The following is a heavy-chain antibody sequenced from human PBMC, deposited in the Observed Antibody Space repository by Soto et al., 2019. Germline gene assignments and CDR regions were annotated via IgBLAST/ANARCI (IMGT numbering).Heavy chain of an antibody. J-gene: IGHJ5*02. CDR1: GGTFSSYA. D-gene: IGHD3-22*01. CDR3: ATYGAYYDSSGPNNWFDP. V-gene: IGHV1-69*13. Sequence: SVKVSCKASGGTFSSYAISWVRQAPGQGLEWMGGIIPIFGTANYAQKFQGRVTITADESTSTAYMELSSLRSEDTAVYYCATYGAYYDSSGPNNWFDPWGQGTLVTVSS. CDR2: IIPIFGTA.